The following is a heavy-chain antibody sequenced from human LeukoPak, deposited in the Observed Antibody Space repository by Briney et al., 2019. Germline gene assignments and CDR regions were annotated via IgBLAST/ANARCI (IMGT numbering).Heavy chain of an antibody. CDR1: GGTFSSYA. Sequence: GASVKVSCKASGGTFSSYAISWVRQAPGQGLEWMGRIIPILGIANYAQKFQGRVTITADKSTSTAYMELSSLRSEDTAVYYCARGPNRDEIDYWGQGTLVTVSS. CDR2: IIPILGIA. V-gene: IGHV1-69*04. J-gene: IGHJ4*02. D-gene: IGHD5-24*01. CDR3: ARGPNRDEIDY.